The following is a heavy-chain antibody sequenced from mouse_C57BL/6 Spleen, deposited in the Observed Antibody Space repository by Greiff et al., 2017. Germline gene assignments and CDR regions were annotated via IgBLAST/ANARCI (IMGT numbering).Heavy chain of an antibody. J-gene: IGHJ4*01. Sequence: EVKLVESGGGLVKPGGSLKLSCAASGFTFSDYGMHWVRQAPEKGLEWVAYISSGSSTIYYADTVKGRFTISRDKSKNTLFLQMTSRSSEDTARYYCARRYGNRYYAMGYWGQGTSVTVSS. CDR3: ARRYGNRYYAMGY. CDR2: ISSGSSTI. D-gene: IGHD2-10*02. CDR1: GFTFSDYG. V-gene: IGHV5-17*01.